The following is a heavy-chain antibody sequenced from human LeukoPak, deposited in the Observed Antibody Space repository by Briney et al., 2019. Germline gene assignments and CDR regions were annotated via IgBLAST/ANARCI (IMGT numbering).Heavy chain of an antibody. CDR2: IIPIFGTA. Sequence: SVKVSCKASGGTFSSYAISWVRQAPGQGLEWMGGIIPIFGTANYAQKFQGRVTITADESTSTAYMELSSLRSEDTAVYYCARDTEWELLGGGANWFDPWGQGTLVTVSS. J-gene: IGHJ5*02. CDR1: GGTFSSYA. V-gene: IGHV1-69*13. D-gene: IGHD1-26*01. CDR3: ARDTEWELLGGGANWFDP.